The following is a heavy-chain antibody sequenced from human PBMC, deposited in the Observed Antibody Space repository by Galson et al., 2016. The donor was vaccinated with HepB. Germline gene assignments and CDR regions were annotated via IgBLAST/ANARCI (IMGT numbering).Heavy chain of an antibody. CDR2: INAGNGDT. Sequence: SVKVSCKASGYSFSYYAMHWVRQAPGQRLEWMGWINAGNGDTKYSQKFQGRVTITRDTSASTAYMELSSLRFEEMAVDYCARDWGRSGNYYRYWGQGTLVTVSS. CDR3: ARDWGRSGNYYRY. D-gene: IGHD1-26*01. V-gene: IGHV1-3*01. J-gene: IGHJ4*02. CDR1: GYSFSYYA.